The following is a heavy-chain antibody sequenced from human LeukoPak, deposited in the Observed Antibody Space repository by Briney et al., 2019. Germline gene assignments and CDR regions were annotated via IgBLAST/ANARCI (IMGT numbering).Heavy chain of an antibody. CDR1: GFTFHDHG. CDR2: IAADGGVK. J-gene: IGHJ4*02. CDR3: AREATWGQWYFDL. D-gene: IGHD6-19*01. Sequence: GTSLRLSCVASGFTFHDHGMDWVRQAPGKGLEWVAVIAADGGVKHYADSVKGRFTLSRDNSKNTLFLQIDILSVEDTAAYYCAREATWGQWYFDLWGQGTPVTVSS. V-gene: IGHV3-30*03.